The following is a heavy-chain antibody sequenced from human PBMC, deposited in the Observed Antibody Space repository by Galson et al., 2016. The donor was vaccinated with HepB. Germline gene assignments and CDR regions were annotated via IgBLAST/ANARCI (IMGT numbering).Heavy chain of an antibody. Sequence: SLRLSCAASGLTFSSFAMSWVRQAPGKGLEWVSGIIGSGGRTWYADSVKGRFSISRDNSKNTLYLQLATLRAEDTAVYYCAKMKGQNYYDYGMDGWGQGTTVTVPS. J-gene: IGHJ6*02. CDR3: AKMKGQNYYDYGMDG. V-gene: IGHV3-23*01. CDR1: GLTFSSFA. CDR2: IIGSGGRT.